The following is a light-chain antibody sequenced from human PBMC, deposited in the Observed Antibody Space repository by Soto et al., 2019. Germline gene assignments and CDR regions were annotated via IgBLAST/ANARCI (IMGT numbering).Light chain of an antibody. J-gene: IGKJ3*01. CDR1: QSVSSTY. CDR2: GAS. CDR3: QQYRA. V-gene: IGKV3-20*01. Sequence: EIVLTQSPGTLSLSPGEKATLSCRASQSVSSTYLAWYQQKPGQAPRLLIYGASSRATGIPDRFSGSESGTAFTLTISRLEPEDFAVYYCQQYRAFGPGTKVDIK.